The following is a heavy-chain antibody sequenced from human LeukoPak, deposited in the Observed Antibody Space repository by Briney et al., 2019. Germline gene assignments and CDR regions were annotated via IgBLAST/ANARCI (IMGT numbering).Heavy chain of an antibody. J-gene: IGHJ6*02. Sequence: ASVTVSCKVSGYTLTELSMHWVRQAPGKGLEWMGGFDPEDGETIYAQKFQGRVTMTEDTSTDTAYMELSSLRSEDTAVYYCATDSMVGATDPYYYYGMDVWGQGTTVTVSS. CDR2: FDPEDGET. V-gene: IGHV1-24*01. CDR3: ATDSMVGATDPYYYYGMDV. D-gene: IGHD1-26*01. CDR1: GYTLTELS.